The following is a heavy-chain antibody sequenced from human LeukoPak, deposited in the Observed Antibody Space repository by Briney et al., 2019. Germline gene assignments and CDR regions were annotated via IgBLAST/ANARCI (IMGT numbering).Heavy chain of an antibody. CDR1: GFTFSSYG. CDR2: ISGSGGST. D-gene: IGHD5-12*01. V-gene: IGHV3-23*01. J-gene: IGHJ4*02. Sequence: GGSLRLSCAASGFTFSSYGMSWVRQAPGKGLEWVSAISGSGGSTYYADSVKGRFTISRDNAKNSLYLQMNSLRAEDTAVYYCARGPSGYHNTGGQGTLVTVSS. CDR3: ARGPSGYHNT.